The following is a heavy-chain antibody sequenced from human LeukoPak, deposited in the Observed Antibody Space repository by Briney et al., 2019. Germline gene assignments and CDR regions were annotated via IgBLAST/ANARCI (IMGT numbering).Heavy chain of an antibody. V-gene: IGHV3-30*02. CDR3: AKESVYYDSSGLYDY. CDR1: GFTFSSYA. D-gene: IGHD3-22*01. J-gene: IGHJ4*02. Sequence: GGSLRLSCAASGFTFSSYAMHWVRQAPGKGLEWVAFIRYDGSNKYYADSVKGRFTISRDNSKNTLYLQMNSLRAEDTAVYYCAKESVYYDSSGLYDYWGQGTLVTVSS. CDR2: IRYDGSNK.